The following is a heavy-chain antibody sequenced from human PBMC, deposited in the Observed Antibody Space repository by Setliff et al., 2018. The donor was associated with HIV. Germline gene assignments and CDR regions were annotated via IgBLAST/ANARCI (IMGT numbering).Heavy chain of an antibody. CDR1: GFTFSNYG. V-gene: IGHV3-30*18. D-gene: IGHD4-17*01. Sequence: HPGGSLRLSCGASGFTFSNYGMHWVRRAPGKGLEWVASISYHEKDTFYADSVKGRFTISRDNSKNMLYLQMNSLTTEDTAVYYCTKPTTVVTSYYFDSWGQGTQVTVSS. J-gene: IGHJ4*02. CDR2: ISYHEKDT. CDR3: TKPTTVVTSYYFDS.